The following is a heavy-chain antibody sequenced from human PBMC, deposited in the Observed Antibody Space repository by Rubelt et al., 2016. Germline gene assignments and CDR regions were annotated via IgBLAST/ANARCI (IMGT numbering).Heavy chain of an antibody. D-gene: IGHD3-10*01. J-gene: IGHJ4*02. CDR2: INPNSGGI. CDR3: ARGGGITMVRGALGY. Sequence: GQGLEWMGWINPNSGGINYAQKFQGRVTMTRDTSISTAYMELSRLRSDDTAVYYCARGGGITMVRGALGYWGQGTLVTVSS. V-gene: IGHV1-2*02.